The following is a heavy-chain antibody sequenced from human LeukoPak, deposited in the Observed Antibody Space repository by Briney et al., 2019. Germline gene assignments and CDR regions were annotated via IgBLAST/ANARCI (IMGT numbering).Heavy chain of an antibody. J-gene: IGHJ4*02. CDR1: GDSISRGGYS. V-gene: IGHV4-30-2*01. CDR3: ARGARTGVIDY. D-gene: IGHD3/OR15-3a*01. CDR2: IYHSGST. Sequence: SETLSLTCAVYGDSISRGGYSWRWIRQPPGKGLEWIEYIYHSGSTYDHPYLQSQLTISVDRYNNEFSMKLSSVTAAGTAAYYCARGARTGVIDYWGQGTLVTVSS.